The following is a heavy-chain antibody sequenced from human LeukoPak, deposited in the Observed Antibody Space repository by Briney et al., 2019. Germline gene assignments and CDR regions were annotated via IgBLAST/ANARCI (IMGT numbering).Heavy chain of an antibody. D-gene: IGHD3-10*01. Sequence: SQTLSLTCTVSGGSVTTGSYTWSWIRQPPEKRPEWMGYIYFSGSTNYIPSLNSRFTISVDMSKNQFSLKLSSVTAADTAVYYCARDLWSYESGFDPGGQGILVSVSS. CDR3: ARDLWSYESGFDP. J-gene: IGHJ5*02. CDR1: GGSVTTGSYT. V-gene: IGHV4-61*01. CDR2: IYFSGST.